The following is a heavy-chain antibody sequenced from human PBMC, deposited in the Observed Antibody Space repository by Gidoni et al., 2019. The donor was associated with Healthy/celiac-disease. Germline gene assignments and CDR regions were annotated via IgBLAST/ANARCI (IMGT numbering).Heavy chain of an antibody. CDR1: GSGFTSYW. Sequence: EVQLVQSGAEVKKPGESRSISCKGSGSGFTSYWISWVRQMPGKGLEWMGRIDPSDSYTNYSPSFQGHVTISADKSISTAYLQWSSLKASDTAMYYCARQWFSSSSGHWFDPWGQGTLVTASS. J-gene: IGHJ5*02. D-gene: IGHD6-6*01. V-gene: IGHV5-10-1*03. CDR3: ARQWFSSSSGHWFDP. CDR2: IDPSDSYT.